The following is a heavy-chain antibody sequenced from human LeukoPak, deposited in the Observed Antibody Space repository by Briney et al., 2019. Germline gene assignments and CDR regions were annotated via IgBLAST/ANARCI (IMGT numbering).Heavy chain of an antibody. CDR3: ARESESSGWYDY. CDR1: GFMFHDYA. Sequence: PGGSLRLSCAAPGFMFHDYAIHWVGKVPGKVLNWVSLISGDGGSTFYADSVKGRFTISRDNSKNSLYLQMNSLRSDDTALYYCARESESSGWYDYWGQGTLVTVSS. J-gene: IGHJ4*02. CDR2: ISGDGGST. D-gene: IGHD6-19*01. V-gene: IGHV3-43*02.